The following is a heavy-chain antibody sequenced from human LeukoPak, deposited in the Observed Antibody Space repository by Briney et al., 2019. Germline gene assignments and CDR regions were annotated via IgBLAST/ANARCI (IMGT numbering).Heavy chain of an antibody. J-gene: IGHJ5*02. CDR2: ISGSGGST. CDR1: GFTFSSYA. V-gene: IGHV3-23*01. D-gene: IGHD3-22*01. CDR3: AKDSAPHYYDSSGWFGP. Sequence: PGGSLRLSCAASGFTFSSYAMSWVRQAPGKGLEWVSAISGSGGSTYYADSVKGRFTISRDNSKNTLYLQMNSLRAEDTAVYYCAKDSAPHYYDSSGWFGPWGQGTLVTVSS.